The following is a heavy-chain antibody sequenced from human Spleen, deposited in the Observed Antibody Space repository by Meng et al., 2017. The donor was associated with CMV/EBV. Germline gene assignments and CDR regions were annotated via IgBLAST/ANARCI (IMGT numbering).Heavy chain of an antibody. Sequence: GESLKISCAASGFTFSSYGMHWVRQAPGKGLEWVAFIRYNGSNKYYADSVKGRFTISRDNSKNTLYLQMNNLRAEDTAVYYCAKPLYDFWSGYYTAPFDYWGQGTLVTVSS. CDR3: AKPLYDFWSGYYTAPFDY. CDR2: IRYNGSNK. V-gene: IGHV3-30*02. D-gene: IGHD3-3*01. CDR1: GFTFSSYG. J-gene: IGHJ4*02.